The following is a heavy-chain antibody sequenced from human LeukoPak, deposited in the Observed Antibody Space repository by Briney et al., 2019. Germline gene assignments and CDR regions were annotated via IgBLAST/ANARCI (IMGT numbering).Heavy chain of an antibody. D-gene: IGHD3-22*01. CDR1: GYSFTSYW. Sequence: ESLKISCKGSGYSFTSYWIGWVRQMPGKGLEWMGIIYPGDSDTRYSPSFQGQVTISADKSISTAYLQWSSLKASDTAMYYCARHGDSSGYYPNWFDPWGQGTLVTVSS. V-gene: IGHV5-51*01. CDR3: ARHGDSSGYYPNWFDP. J-gene: IGHJ5*02. CDR2: IYPGDSDT.